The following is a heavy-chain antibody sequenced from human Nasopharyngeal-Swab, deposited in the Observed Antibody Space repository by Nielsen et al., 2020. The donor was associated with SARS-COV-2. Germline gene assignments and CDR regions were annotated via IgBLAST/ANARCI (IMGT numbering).Heavy chain of an antibody. D-gene: IGHD2-15*01. V-gene: IGHV1-69*04. Sequence: SVKVSCKASGYTFTSYDINWVRQATGQGLEWMGRIIPILGIANYAQKFQGRVTITADKSTSTAYMELSSLRSEDTAVYYCARSHCSGGSCYVTGYYYGMDVWGQGTTVTVSS. CDR3: ARSHCSGGSCYVTGYYYGMDV. CDR1: GYTFTSYD. J-gene: IGHJ6*02. CDR2: IIPILGIA.